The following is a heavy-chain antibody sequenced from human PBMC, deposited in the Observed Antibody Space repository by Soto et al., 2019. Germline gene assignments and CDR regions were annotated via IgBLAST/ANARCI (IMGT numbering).Heavy chain of an antibody. D-gene: IGHD6-6*01. V-gene: IGHV4-39*02. J-gene: IGHJ5*02. Sequence: PSETLSLTCTVSGGSIATSSYFWAWIRRPPGKGLEWIGSIDYRGTIYNNPSLKSRVTISVDTSKNHFSLKLDSVTAADTALYYCSRRVPEGFDPWGQGTLVTVSS. CDR3: SRRVPEGFDP. CDR1: GGSIATSSYF. CDR2: IDYRGTI.